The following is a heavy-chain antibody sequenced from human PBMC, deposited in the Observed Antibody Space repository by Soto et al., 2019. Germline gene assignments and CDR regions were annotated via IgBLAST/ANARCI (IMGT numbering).Heavy chain of an antibody. Sequence: QVQLVQSGAEVKKPGSSVKVSCKASGGTFSSYTISWVRQAPGQGLEWMGRIIPILGIANYAQKFQGRVTITADKSTSTAYMELSSLRSEDTAVYYCARVHGDNSYYYSGMDVWGQGTTVTVSS. CDR2: IIPILGIA. V-gene: IGHV1-69*02. CDR3: ARVHGDNSYYYSGMDV. CDR1: GGTFSSYT. J-gene: IGHJ6*02. D-gene: IGHD4-17*01.